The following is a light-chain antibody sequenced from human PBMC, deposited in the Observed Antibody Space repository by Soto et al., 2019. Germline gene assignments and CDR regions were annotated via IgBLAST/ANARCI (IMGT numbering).Light chain of an antibody. CDR2: SAS. Sequence: QPVLTQPPSASGTPGQKVTISCSGSNSNIGSNPVNWYQQLPGTAPKLLMYSASQRPSGVPDRFSGSKSVTSASLAISGRQSEDEADYYCAAWDDSLNGVVFGGGTKLTVL. J-gene: IGLJ2*01. CDR1: NSNIGSNP. CDR3: AAWDDSLNGVV. V-gene: IGLV1-44*01.